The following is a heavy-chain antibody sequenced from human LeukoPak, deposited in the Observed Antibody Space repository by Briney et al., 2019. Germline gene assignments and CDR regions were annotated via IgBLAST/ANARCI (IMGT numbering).Heavy chain of an antibody. V-gene: IGHV4-34*01. CDR1: GGSFSGYY. D-gene: IGHD6-13*01. CDR2: INHSGRT. J-gene: IGHJ4*02. CDR3: ASLIAAAGTSYYYFDY. Sequence: PSETLSLTCAVYGGSFSGYYWSWIRQPPGKGLEWIGEINHSGRTNYNPSLKSRVTISVDTSKNQFSLKLSSVTAADTAVYYCASLIAAAGTSYYYFDYWGQGTLVTVSS.